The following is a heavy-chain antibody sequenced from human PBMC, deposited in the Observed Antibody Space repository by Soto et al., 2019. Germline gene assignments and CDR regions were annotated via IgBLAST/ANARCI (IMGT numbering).Heavy chain of an antibody. Sequence: GSGPTLVNPTQTLTLTCTFSGFSLSTSGVGVGWIRQPPGKALEWLALIYWNDDKRYSPSLKSRLTITKDTSKNQVVLTMTNMDPVDTATYYCAHRESSYDSSGYYFDYWGQGTLVTVSS. V-gene: IGHV2-5*01. D-gene: IGHD3-22*01. J-gene: IGHJ4*02. CDR2: IYWNDDK. CDR1: GFSLSTSGVG. CDR3: AHRESSYDSSGYYFDY.